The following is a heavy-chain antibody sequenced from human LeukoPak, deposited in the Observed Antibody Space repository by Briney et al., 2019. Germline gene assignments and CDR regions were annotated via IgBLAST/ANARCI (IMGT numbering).Heavy chain of an antibody. Sequence: PSETLSLTXAVYGGSFSGYYWSWIRQPPGKGLEWIGEINHSGSTNYNPSLKSRVTISVDTSKNQFSLKLSSVTAADTAVYYCARRGWYYDSSGFNWFDPWGQGTLVTVSS. J-gene: IGHJ5*02. CDR3: ARRGWYYDSSGFNWFDP. V-gene: IGHV4-34*01. CDR1: GGSFSGYY. D-gene: IGHD3-22*01. CDR2: INHSGST.